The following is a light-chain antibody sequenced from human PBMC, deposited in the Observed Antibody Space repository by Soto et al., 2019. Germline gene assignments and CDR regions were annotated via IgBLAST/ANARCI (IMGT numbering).Light chain of an antibody. CDR2: WAS. CDR1: QSVLYSPDNDNY. V-gene: IGKV4-1*01. J-gene: IGKJ4*01. CDR3: QQYYSSPLT. Sequence: DIVLTQSPDSLAVSLGERATINCKSSQSVLYSPDNDNYLVWYQQRPGQSPKLLIYWASTRASGVPDRFSGSGSGTDFTLTISSLQAEDVAVYYCQQYYSSPLTFGGGTKGDIK.